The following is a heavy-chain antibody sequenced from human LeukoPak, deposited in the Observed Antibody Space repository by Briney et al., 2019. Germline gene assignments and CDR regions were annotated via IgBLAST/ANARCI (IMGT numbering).Heavy chain of an antibody. D-gene: IGHD3-22*01. CDR1: GGSISGY. CDR2: IYYTGNT. V-gene: IGHV4-59*01. Sequence: PSETLSLTCTVSGGSISGYWSWIRQPPAKGGEWIGDIYYTGNTKHNPPPKSRVTISIDTSKRQFSLMLNSVTAVDTGVYCWAGVADHGYSGDWGQGALVTVA. J-gene: IGHJ4*02. CDR3: AGVADHGYSGD.